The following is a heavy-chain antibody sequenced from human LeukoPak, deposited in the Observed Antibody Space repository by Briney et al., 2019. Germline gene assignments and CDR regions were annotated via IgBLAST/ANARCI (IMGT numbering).Heavy chain of an antibody. Sequence: GGSLRLSCAVSGITLSNYGMNWVRQAPGKGLEWVAGISDSGGSTNYADSVKGRFTISRDNPKNTLYLQMNSLRAEDTAVYYCAKALRGGYYFDYWGQGTLVTVSS. D-gene: IGHD3-16*01. J-gene: IGHJ4*02. CDR1: GITLSNYG. CDR3: AKALRGGYYFDY. V-gene: IGHV3-23*01. CDR2: ISDSGGST.